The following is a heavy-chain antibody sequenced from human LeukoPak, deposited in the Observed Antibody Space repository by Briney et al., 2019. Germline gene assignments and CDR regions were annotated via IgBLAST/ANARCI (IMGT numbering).Heavy chain of an antibody. J-gene: IGHJ6*04. CDR1: GGSFSGYY. V-gene: IGHV4-34*01. Sequence: SETLSLTCAVYGGSFSGYYWSWIRQPPGKGLEWIGEINHSGSTNYNPSLKSRVTISVDTSKNQFSLKLSSVTAADMAVYYCARVVPAAGTYYYYYYGMDVWGKGTTVTVSS. CDR3: ARVVPAAGTYYYYYYGMDV. D-gene: IGHD2-2*01. CDR2: INHSGST.